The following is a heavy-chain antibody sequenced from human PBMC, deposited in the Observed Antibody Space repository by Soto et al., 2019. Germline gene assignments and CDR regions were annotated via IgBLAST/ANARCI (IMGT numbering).Heavy chain of an antibody. V-gene: IGHV5-51*01. D-gene: IGHD6-13*01. CDR1: GYSFTSYW. Sequence: PGESLKISCNGSGYSFTSYWIGWVRQMPGKGLEWMGIIYPGDSDTRYSPSFQGQVTISADKSISTAYLQWSSLKASDTAMYYCARGRQQLANTMDYWGQGTLVTVSS. CDR3: ARGRQQLANTMDY. J-gene: IGHJ4*02. CDR2: IYPGDSDT.